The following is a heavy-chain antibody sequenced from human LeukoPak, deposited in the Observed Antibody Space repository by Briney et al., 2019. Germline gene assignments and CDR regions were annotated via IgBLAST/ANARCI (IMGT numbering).Heavy chain of an antibody. D-gene: IGHD6-19*01. CDR2: IRSKPDSYAT. Sequence: GGSLRLSCAASGFIFSGSAMHWVRQASGKGLEWVGRIRSKPDSYATEYAASVKGRFTISRDDSKNTAYLQMNSLRTEDTAVYYCSRLSVAGNLDYWGQGTLVTVSS. CDR3: SRLSVAGNLDY. CDR1: GFIFSGSA. V-gene: IGHV3-73*01. J-gene: IGHJ4*02.